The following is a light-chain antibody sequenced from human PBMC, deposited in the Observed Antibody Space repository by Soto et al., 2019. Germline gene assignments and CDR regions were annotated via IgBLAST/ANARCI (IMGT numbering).Light chain of an antibody. CDR1: QSVSSN. Sequence: VVSKSPATLSVSPGERATLSCRASQSVSSNLAWYQQKPGQAPRLVIYAASTRATGIPDRFSGSVSGAEFTLTISCLHSEDFAVYYCQQYTEWPPFTFGQGRRLAIK. V-gene: IGKV3-15*01. CDR2: AAS. J-gene: IGKJ5*01. CDR3: QQYTEWPPFT.